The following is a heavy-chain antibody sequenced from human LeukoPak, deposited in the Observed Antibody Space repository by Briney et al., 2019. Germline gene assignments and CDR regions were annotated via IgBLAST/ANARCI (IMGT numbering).Heavy chain of an antibody. J-gene: IGHJ4*02. V-gene: IGHV3-30*18. D-gene: IGHD1-26*01. CDR2: ISYDGSNK. Sequence: PGRSLRLSCAASGFTFSSYGMHWVRQAPGKGLEWVAVISYDGSNKYYADSVKGRFTISRDNSKNTLYLQMNSLRAEDTAVYYCAKWGFLVGATKADYWGQGTLVTVSS. CDR1: GFTFSSYG. CDR3: AKWGFLVGATKADY.